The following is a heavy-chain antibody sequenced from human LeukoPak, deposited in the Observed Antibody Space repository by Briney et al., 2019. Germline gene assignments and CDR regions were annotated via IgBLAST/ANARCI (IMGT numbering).Heavy chain of an antibody. CDR3: AKDFRGRRGVTQDY. CDR2: IKEDGSEK. J-gene: IGHJ4*02. Sequence: PGGSLRLSCAASGFTFSSYWMSWVRQAPGKGLEWVANIKEDGSEKYYVDSLKGRFSISRDNAKNSLYLQMNSLRAEDTAVYYCAKDFRGRRGVTQDYWGQGTLVTVSS. D-gene: IGHD3-10*01. V-gene: IGHV3-7*03. CDR1: GFTFSSYW.